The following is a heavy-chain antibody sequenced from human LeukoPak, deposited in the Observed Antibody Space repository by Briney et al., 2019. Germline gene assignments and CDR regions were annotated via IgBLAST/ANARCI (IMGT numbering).Heavy chain of an antibody. V-gene: IGHV3-23*01. J-gene: IGHJ4*02. Sequence: GGSLRLSCAASGFTFSSYAMSWVRQAPGKGLEWVSPIRDSGGSKYYADSVKGRFTISRDNPKNTLYLQMNSLRAEDTAVYYCAKGRMVRGVIPYYFDYWGQGTLVTVSS. CDR2: IRDSGGSK. CDR3: AKGRMVRGVIPYYFDY. D-gene: IGHD3-10*01. CDR1: GFTFSSYA.